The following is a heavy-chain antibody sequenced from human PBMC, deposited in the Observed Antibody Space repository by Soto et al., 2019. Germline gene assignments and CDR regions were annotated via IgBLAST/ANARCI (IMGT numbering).Heavy chain of an antibody. D-gene: IGHD3-9*01. CDR3: ASRRSTISFYYYYGMDV. Sequence: PSDPLSLTCAVYGGSFSGYYCSRIRQPPGKGLEWIGEINHSGSTNYNPSLKSRVTISVDTSKNQFSLKLSSVTAADTAVYYCASRRSTISFYYYYGMDVWGQGTTVT. CDR2: INHSGST. CDR1: GGSFSGYY. V-gene: IGHV4-34*01. J-gene: IGHJ6*02.